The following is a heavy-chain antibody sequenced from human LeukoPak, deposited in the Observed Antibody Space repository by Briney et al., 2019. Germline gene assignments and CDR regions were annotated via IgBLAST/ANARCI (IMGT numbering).Heavy chain of an antibody. CDR3: ARRGIAAAGRTFDY. J-gene: IGHJ4*02. CDR2: IYHSGST. CDR1: GYSISSGYY. Sequence: PSETLSLTCTVSGYSISSGYYWGWIRQPPGKGLEWIGSIYHSGSTYYNPSLKSRVTISVDTSKNQFSLKLSSVTAADTAVYYCARRGIAAAGRTFDYWGQGTLVTVSS. V-gene: IGHV4-38-2*02. D-gene: IGHD6-13*01.